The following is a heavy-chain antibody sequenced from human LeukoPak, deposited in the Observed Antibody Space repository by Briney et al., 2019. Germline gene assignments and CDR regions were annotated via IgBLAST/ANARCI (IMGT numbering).Heavy chain of an antibody. Sequence: SETLSLTCAVYGGSFSGYYWSWIRQPPGKGLEWIGEINHSGGTNYNPSLKSRVTISVDTSKNQFSLKLTSVRAEDTAVYYCARVAYRYSSSSARYWYFDLWGRGTLVTVSS. J-gene: IGHJ2*01. V-gene: IGHV4-34*01. D-gene: IGHD6-6*01. CDR3: ARVAYRYSSSSARYWYFDL. CDR2: INHSGGT. CDR1: GGSFSGYY.